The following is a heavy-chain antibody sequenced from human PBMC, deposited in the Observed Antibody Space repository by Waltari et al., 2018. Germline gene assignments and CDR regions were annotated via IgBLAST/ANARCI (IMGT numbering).Heavy chain of an antibody. CDR1: GYTFTRYD. Sequence: AQLVQSEAEVTKPGASVKVSCKASGYTFTRYDINWLRQATGRGLEWMGWMNPNSGNTGYAQKFQGRVTMTRNTSISTAYMELSSLRSEDTAVYYCARGRKWWYFQHWGQGTLVTVSS. CDR2: MNPNSGNT. J-gene: IGHJ1*01. D-gene: IGHD2-15*01. V-gene: IGHV1-8*01. CDR3: ARGRKWWYFQH.